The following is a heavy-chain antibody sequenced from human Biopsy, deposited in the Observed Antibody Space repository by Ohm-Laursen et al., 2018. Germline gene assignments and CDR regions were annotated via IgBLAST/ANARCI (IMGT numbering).Heavy chain of an antibody. J-gene: IGHJ4*01. CDR3: ARSGQWARYYFDY. CDR2: INHRGNS. V-gene: IGHV4-34*01. Sequence: SDTLSLTCAVSGGSISGYHWSWIRQPPGQGLVWVGEINHRGNSDYNSSLKRRVSISVDTSKNQLPLNLTSVTAADTAVFYCARSGQWARYYFDYWGHGTLVTVSP. CDR1: GGSISGYH. D-gene: IGHD6-19*01.